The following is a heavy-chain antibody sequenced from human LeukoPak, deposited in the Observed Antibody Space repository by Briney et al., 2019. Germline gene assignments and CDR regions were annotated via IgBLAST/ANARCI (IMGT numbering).Heavy chain of an antibody. J-gene: IGHJ6*02. Sequence: SETLSLTCTVSGGSISSYYWSWIRQPAGKGLEWIGRIYTSGSTNYNPSLKSRVTMSVDTSKNQFSLKLSSVTAADTAVYYCARGIAAAGTYYYYGMDVRGQGTTVTVSS. V-gene: IGHV4-4*07. CDR2: IYTSGST. CDR3: ARGIAAAGTYYYYGMDV. D-gene: IGHD6-13*01. CDR1: GGSISSYY.